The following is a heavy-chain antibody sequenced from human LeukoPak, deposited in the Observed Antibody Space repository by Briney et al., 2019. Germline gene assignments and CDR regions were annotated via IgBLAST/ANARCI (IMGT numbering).Heavy chain of an antibody. CDR2: MNPNSGNT. D-gene: IGHD3-10*01. Sequence: GASVKVSCKASGYTFTSYDINWVRQATGQGPEWMGWMNPNSGNTGYAQKFQGRVTMTRNTSISTAYMELSSLRSEDTAVYYCARGNLLLWFGELLGYFDYWGQGTLVTVSS. J-gene: IGHJ4*02. CDR3: ARGNLLLWFGELLGYFDY. CDR1: GYTFTSYD. V-gene: IGHV1-8*01.